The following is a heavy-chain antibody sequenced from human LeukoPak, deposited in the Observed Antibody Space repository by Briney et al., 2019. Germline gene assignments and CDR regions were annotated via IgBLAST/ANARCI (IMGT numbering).Heavy chain of an antibody. CDR1: GYTFTSYG. V-gene: IGHV1-18*01. Sequence: GASVKVSCKASGYTFTSYGISWVRQAPGQGLEWMGWISAYNGNTNYAQKLQGRATMTTDTSTSTAYMELSSLRSDDTAVYYCAYYKRDGGYCSSTSCQGFSFDYWGQGTLVTVSS. D-gene: IGHD2-2*01. CDR3: AYYKRDGGYCSSTSCQGFSFDY. CDR2: ISAYNGNT. J-gene: IGHJ4*02.